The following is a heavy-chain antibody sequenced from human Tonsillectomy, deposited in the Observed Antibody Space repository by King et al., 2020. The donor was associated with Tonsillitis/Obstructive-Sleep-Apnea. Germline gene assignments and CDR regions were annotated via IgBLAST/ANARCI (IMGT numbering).Heavy chain of an antibody. J-gene: IGHJ6*02. D-gene: IGHD2-15*01. CDR2: ISYDGSNK. CDR1: GFTFSSYA. CDR3: AREGCSSDSCYYYYYYGMDV. V-gene: IGHV3-30*04. Sequence: QLVQSGGGVVQPGRSLRLSCAASGFTFSSYAMHWVRQAPGKGLEWVAVISYDGSNKYYADSVKGRFTISRDNSKNTLYLQMNTLRPDDTAVYYCAREGCSSDSCYYYYYYGMDVWGQGTTVTVSS.